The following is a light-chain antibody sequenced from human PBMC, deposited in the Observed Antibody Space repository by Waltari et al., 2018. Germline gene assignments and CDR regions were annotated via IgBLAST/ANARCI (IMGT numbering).Light chain of an antibody. CDR1: SSNIGHNS. J-gene: IGLJ3*02. CDR2: NNG. CDR3: ASWADSLNGPV. Sequence: QSVVTQPPSASGTPGQTVTISCSGSSSNIGHNSVSWYQQLPGTAPKLLIFNNGQRPSWVPDRFSGSESGTSASLAIRGLQSEDEADYYCASWADSLNGPVFGGGTKLTVL. V-gene: IGLV1-44*01.